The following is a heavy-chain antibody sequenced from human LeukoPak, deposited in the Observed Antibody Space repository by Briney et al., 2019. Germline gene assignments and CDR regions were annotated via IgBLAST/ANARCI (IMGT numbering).Heavy chain of an antibody. CDR3: ARGPHMAVTSTGPFWNY. D-gene: IGHD4-11*01. CDR2: INDSGGA. J-gene: IGHJ4*02. CDR1: SGSFSGYY. V-gene: IGHV4-34*01. Sequence: SETLSLTCAVYSGSFSGYYWSWIRQPPGKGLEWISEINDSGGANYNPSPESRVTISIDTSKNQRYLQLSSVTAADAAVYYGARGPHMAVTSTGPFWNYWGQGTLATVSS.